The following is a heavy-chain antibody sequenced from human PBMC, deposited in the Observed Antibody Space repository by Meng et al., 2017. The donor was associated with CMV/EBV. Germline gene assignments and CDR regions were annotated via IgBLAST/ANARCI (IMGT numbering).Heavy chain of an antibody. D-gene: IGHD1-20*01. Sequence: QLVPAGAEVQTPGSSVYVSCKASGGTFSSYAISWVRQAPGQGLEWMGGIIPIFGTANYAQKFQGRVTITADESTSTAYMELSSLRSEDTAVYYCASVTGIGWWYFDLWGRGTLVTVSS. V-gene: IGHV1-69*12. J-gene: IGHJ2*01. CDR2: IIPIFGTA. CDR1: GGTFSSYA. CDR3: ASVTGIGWWYFDL.